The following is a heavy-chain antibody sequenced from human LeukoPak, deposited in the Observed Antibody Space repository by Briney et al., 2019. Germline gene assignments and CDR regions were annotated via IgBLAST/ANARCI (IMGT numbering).Heavy chain of an antibody. V-gene: IGHV1-8*03. Sequence: GASVKVSCKASGYTFSDYGITWVRQAPGQGLEWMGWINPNNGNLGYAQKFQGRVTITRNTPISTAYMELSSLTSEDTAVYYCARSDHNSWNAFDIWGQGTMVTVSS. D-gene: IGHD1-26*01. CDR1: GYTFSDYG. CDR2: INPNNGNL. CDR3: ARSDHNSWNAFDI. J-gene: IGHJ3*02.